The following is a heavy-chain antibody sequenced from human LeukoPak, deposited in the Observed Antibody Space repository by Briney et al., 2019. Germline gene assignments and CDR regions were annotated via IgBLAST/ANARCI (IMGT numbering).Heavy chain of an antibody. CDR3: ATPPQHYGSAVDI. D-gene: IGHD3-16*01. V-gene: IGHV5-51*01. J-gene: IGHJ3*02. CDR1: GYSFTSYW. CDR2: IYPGDSDT. Sequence: GESLKISCKGSGYSFTSYWIGWVRQMPGKGLEWMGIIYPGDSDTRYSPSFQGQVTISADKSISTAYLQWSSLKAPDTAMYYCATPPQHYGSAVDIGGQGTMVTVSS.